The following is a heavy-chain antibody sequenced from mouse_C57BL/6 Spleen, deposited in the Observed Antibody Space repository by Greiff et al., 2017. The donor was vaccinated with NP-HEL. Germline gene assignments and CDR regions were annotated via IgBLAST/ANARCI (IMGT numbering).Heavy chain of an antibody. J-gene: IGHJ3*01. Sequence: VQLQQSGPELVKPGASVKIPCKASGYTFTDYNMDWVKQSHGKSLEWIGDINPNNGGTIYNQKFKGKATLTVDKSSSTAYMERRSLTSEDTAVYYCARRDLAWFAYWGQGTLVTVSA. CDR3: ARRDLAWFAY. D-gene: IGHD3-3*01. CDR1: GYTFTDYN. CDR2: INPNNGGT. V-gene: IGHV1-18*01.